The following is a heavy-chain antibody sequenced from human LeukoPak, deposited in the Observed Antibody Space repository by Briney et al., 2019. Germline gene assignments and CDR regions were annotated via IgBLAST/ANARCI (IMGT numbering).Heavy chain of an antibody. V-gene: IGHV4-34*01. CDR1: VGSPSAYY. CDR3: ARGPSPRFDY. Sequence: SETLSLTCAVYVGSPSAYYLSWIRQPPGKGGEGMGEINHSGSTNYHPSLKSRGTISVDPSKNQFTLTLRTVTAADTAVYYCARGPSPRFDYWGQGTLVTVSS. CDR2: INHSGST. J-gene: IGHJ4*02.